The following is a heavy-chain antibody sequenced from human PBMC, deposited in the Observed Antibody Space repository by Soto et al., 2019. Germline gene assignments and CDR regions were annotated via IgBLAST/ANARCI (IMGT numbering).Heavy chain of an antibody. V-gene: IGHV3-43*01. CDR1: GFTFDDYT. CDR2: ISWDGGST. CDR3: AKDIVRQQLAQEAFDY. Sequence: EVQLVESGGVVVQPGGSLRLSCAASGFTFDDYTMHWVRQAPGKGLEWVSLISWDGGSTYYADSVKGRFTISRDNSKNSLYLPMNSLRTEDTALYYCAKDIVRQQLAQEAFDYWGQGTLVTVSS. D-gene: IGHD6-13*01. J-gene: IGHJ4*02.